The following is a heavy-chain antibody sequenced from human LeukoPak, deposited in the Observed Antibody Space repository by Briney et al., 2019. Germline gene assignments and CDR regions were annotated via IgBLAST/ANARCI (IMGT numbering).Heavy chain of an antibody. CDR2: IDYSGST. V-gene: IGHV4-61*05. Sequence: SETLSLTCIVSGDSISSSNYFWCWIRQPPGKGLEWIGYIDYSGSTNYNPSLKSRVTISVDTSKNQFSLKLSSVTAADTAVYYCARHLGKSFDYWGQGTLVTVSS. D-gene: IGHD4-23*01. CDR1: GDSISSSNYF. CDR3: ARHLGKSFDY. J-gene: IGHJ4*02.